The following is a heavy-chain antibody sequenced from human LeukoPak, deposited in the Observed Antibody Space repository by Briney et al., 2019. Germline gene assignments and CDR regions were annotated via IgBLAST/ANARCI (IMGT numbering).Heavy chain of an antibody. CDR3: ARGGVPGLVGTKVRRPWFDP. Sequence: RPSETLSLTCTVSGDSISSYYWSWIRQPAGKGLEWIGRIYTSGNTKYNPSLKSRVTMSLDTSKNQFSLKLNSVTAADTAVYYCARGGVPGLVGTKVRRPWFDPWGQGTLVTVSS. CDR1: GDSISSYY. CDR2: IYTSGNT. V-gene: IGHV4-4*07. J-gene: IGHJ5*02. D-gene: IGHD1-7*01.